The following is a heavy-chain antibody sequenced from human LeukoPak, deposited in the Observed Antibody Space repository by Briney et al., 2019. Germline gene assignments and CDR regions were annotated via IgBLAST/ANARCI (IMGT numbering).Heavy chain of an antibody. Sequence: PGGSLRLSCAASGFTFSSYSMNWVRQAPGKGLEWVSYISRSSSSIYYADSVKGRFTISRDNAKNSLYLQMNSLRAEDTAVYYCARDQGLLWFGLWGQGTMVTVSS. CDR2: ISRSSSSI. D-gene: IGHD3-10*01. J-gene: IGHJ3*01. CDR1: GFTFSSYS. V-gene: IGHV3-48*01. CDR3: ARDQGLLWFGL.